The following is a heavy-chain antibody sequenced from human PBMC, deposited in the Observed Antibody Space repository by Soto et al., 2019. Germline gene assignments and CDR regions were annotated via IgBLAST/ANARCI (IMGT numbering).Heavy chain of an antibody. J-gene: IGHJ6*03. CDR2: IWYDGSNK. CDR1: GFTFSSYG. CDR3: ARDLTYGSGSGEYYYMDV. V-gene: IGHV3-33*01. D-gene: IGHD3-10*01. Sequence: QVQLVESGGGVVQPGRSLRLSCAASGFTFSSYGMHWVRQAPGKGLEWVAVIWYDGSNKYYADSVKGRFTISRDNSKNTLYLQSNSLRDEDTAVYYCARDLTYGSGSGEYYYMDVWGKGTTVTVSS.